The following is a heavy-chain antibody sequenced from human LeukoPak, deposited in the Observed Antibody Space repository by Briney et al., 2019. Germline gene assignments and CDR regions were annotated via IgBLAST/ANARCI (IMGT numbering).Heavy chain of an antibody. V-gene: IGHV5-51*01. CDR1: GYSFTTYW. J-gene: IGHJ4*02. CDR3: AREGSYQIIDY. CDR2: IYPGDSDT. D-gene: IGHD1-26*01. Sequence: GESLKISCKGSGYSFTTYWIGWVRQMPGKGLEWMGIIYPGDSDTRYSPSFQGQVTIPADKSISTAYLQWNSLKASDTAMYYCAREGSYQIIDYWGQGTLVTVSS.